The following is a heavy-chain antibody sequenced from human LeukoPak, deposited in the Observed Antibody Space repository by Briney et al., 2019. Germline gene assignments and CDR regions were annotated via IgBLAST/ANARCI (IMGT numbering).Heavy chain of an antibody. J-gene: IGHJ4*02. CDR1: GFTFSSYG. V-gene: IGHV3-30*02. CDR3: AKDRYCSSTSCSYYFDY. Sequence: PGGSLRLSCAASGFTFSSYGMHWVRQAPGKGLEWVAFIRYDGSNKYYADSVKGRFTISRDNSKNTLYLQMNSLRAEDTAVYYCAKDRYCSSTSCSYYFDYWGQGTLVTVSS. D-gene: IGHD2-2*01. CDR2: IRYDGSNK.